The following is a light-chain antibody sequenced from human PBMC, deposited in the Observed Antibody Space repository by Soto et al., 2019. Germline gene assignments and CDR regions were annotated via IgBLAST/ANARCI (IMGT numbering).Light chain of an antibody. J-gene: IGKJ3*01. CDR3: QQLNSFPIP. CDR1: QGIANF. Sequence: IQLTQSPSSLSASVGDRVTISCRASQGIANFLAWYQQKPRKAPKLLIYGASTLQSGVPSRFSGSGSGTDFTLPISSLQPEDFATYYCQQLNSFPIPFGPGTKVDIK. CDR2: GAS. V-gene: IGKV1-9*01.